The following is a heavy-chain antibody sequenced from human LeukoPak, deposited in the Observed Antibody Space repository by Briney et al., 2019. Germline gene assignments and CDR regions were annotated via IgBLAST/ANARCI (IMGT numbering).Heavy chain of an antibody. Sequence: SETLSLTCTVSGGSISSYYWSWIRQPAGKGLEWIGRIYTSGSTNYNPSLKSRVTMSVDTSKNQFSLKLSSVTAADTAVYYCARDRYYYDSSGYSQLDYWGQGTLVTVSS. CDR3: ARDRYYYDSSGYSQLDY. V-gene: IGHV4-4*07. D-gene: IGHD3-22*01. J-gene: IGHJ4*02. CDR2: IYTSGST. CDR1: GGSISSYY.